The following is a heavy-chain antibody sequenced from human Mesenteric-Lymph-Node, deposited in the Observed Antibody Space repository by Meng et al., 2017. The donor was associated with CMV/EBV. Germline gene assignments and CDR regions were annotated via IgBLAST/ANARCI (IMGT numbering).Heavy chain of an antibody. CDR3: ARGSDGYDY. D-gene: IGHD5-12*01. CDR2: IRHSGST. J-gene: IGHJ4*02. Sequence: TLSLTCAVNGGSFNIYYWSWIRQSPGKGLEWIGEIRHSGSTNYNPSLKSRLTISVDTSKNQFSLNLRFMTAADTAVYYCARGSDGYDYWGPGTLVTVSS. CDR1: GGSFNIYY. V-gene: IGHV4-34*01.